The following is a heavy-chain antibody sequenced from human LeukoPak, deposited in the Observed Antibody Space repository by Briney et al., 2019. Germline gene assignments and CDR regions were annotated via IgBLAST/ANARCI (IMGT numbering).Heavy chain of an antibody. V-gene: IGHV4-59*01. Sequence: SETLSLTCTVSGGSINNFYWSWLRQPPGKGLEWIANINYSGRTNYNPSLTSRVTISVDTSKNQFSLKLSSVTAADTAMYYCARSRGQSDSWPPLDNWGQGTLVTVSS. CDR2: INYSGRT. CDR3: ARSRGQSDSWPPLDN. CDR1: GGSINNFY. J-gene: IGHJ4*02. D-gene: IGHD6-13*01.